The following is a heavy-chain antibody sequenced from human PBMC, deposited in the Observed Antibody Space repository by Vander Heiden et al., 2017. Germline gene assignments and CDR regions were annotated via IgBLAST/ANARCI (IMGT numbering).Heavy chain of an antibody. CDR2: IYYDGSNE. V-gene: IGHV3-33*01. J-gene: IGHJ4*02. CDR3: ARDWCSGGRCYVFDY. D-gene: IGHD2-15*01. Sequence: QVQLVESGGGVVPPGRSLRLSCAASGFTFGSYGMRWVRQAPGKGLEWVAIIYYDGSNEYYADSVKGRFTISRDNSKNTLYLQMNSLRAEDTAVYYCARDWCSGGRCYVFDYWGQGTLATVSS. CDR1: GFTFGSYG.